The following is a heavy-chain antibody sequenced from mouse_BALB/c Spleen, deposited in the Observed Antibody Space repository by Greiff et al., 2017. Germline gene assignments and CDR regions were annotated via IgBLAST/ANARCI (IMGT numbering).Heavy chain of an antibody. V-gene: IGHV2-6-7*01. CDR2: IWGDGST. J-gene: IGHJ3*01. Sequence: VQLQQSGPGLVAPSQSLSITCTVSGFSLTGYGVNWVRQPPGKGLEWLGMIWGDGSTDYNSALKSRLSISKDNSKSQVFLKMNSLQTDDTARYYCARDRRYGSSPLAYWGQGTLVTVSA. D-gene: IGHD1-1*01. CDR1: GFSLTGYG. CDR3: ARDRRYGSSPLAY.